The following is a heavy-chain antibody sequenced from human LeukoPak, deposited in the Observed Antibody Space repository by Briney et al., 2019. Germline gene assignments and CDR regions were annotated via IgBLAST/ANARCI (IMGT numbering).Heavy chain of an antibody. CDR2: ISAYDGNT. Sequence: ASVKVPCKASGYTFTSYGISWVRQAPGQGLEWMGWISAYDGNTNYAQKLQGRVTMTTDTSTSTAYMELRSLRSDDTAVYYCARDLVAGLLDYWGQGTLVTVSS. CDR1: GYTFTSYG. J-gene: IGHJ4*02. CDR3: ARDLVAGLLDY. D-gene: IGHD6-19*01. V-gene: IGHV1-18*01.